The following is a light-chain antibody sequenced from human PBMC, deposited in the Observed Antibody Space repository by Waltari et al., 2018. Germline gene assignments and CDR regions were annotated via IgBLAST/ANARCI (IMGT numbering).Light chain of an antibody. CDR3: CSYAGDATYWV. CDR1: SRDIGSYYV. V-gene: IGLV2-23*01. J-gene: IGLJ3*02. CDR2: EAS. Sequence: QSALTQPASVSGSPGQSITIPCTGTSRDIGSYYVVSWYQQHPGKAPKVIIYEASKRPSGVSNRFSGSRSGNTASLTISGLQTEDEADYYCCSYAGDATYWVFGGGTKLTVL.